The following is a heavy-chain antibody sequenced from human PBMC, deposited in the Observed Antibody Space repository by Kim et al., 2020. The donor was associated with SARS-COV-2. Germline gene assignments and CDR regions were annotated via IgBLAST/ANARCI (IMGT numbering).Heavy chain of an antibody. D-gene: IGHD3-10*01. V-gene: IGHV3-43*02. CDR2: ISGDGGET. CDR1: GFTFDDYA. CDR3: VKDMWRSGTYPLFEY. J-gene: IGHJ4*02. Sequence: GGSLRLSCAASGFTFDDYAMHWVRQAPGKGLEWVSLISGDGGETFYADSVKGRFTISRDNSENSLHLQMNSLRTEDTALYFCVKDMWRSGTYPLFEYWGKGTLVTLS.